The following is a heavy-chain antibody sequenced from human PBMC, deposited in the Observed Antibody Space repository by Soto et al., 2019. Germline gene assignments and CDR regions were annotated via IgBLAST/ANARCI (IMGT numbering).Heavy chain of an antibody. CDR3: ARDRVESGYPEYFQH. D-gene: IGHD3-22*01. CDR2: IYSGGST. CDR1: GFTVSSNY. J-gene: IGHJ1*01. Sequence: EVPLVESGGGLIQPGGSLRLSCAASGFTVSSNYMSWVRQAQGKVLEWVSVIYSGGSTYYADSVKGRFTISRDNSKNTLYLQMNSPRAEDTAVYYCARDRVESGYPEYFQHWGQGTLVTVSS. V-gene: IGHV3-53*01.